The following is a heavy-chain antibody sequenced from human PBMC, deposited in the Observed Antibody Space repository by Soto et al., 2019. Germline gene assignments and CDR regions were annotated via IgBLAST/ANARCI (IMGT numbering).Heavy chain of an antibody. Sequence: QVQLVASGGGVVQPGTSLRLSCEASGFTFSDHAMHWVRQAPGKGLEWVAVVWFDGGNKFYTDSVKGRFTISRDNSKNTLFLQMNSLRVVDTAVYYCARAPAGDYTLYHYYTMDVWGPGTPVTVSS. D-gene: IGHD4-17*01. V-gene: IGHV3-33*01. CDR2: VWFDGGNK. CDR3: ARAPAGDYTLYHYYTMDV. CDR1: GFTFSDHA. J-gene: IGHJ6*02.